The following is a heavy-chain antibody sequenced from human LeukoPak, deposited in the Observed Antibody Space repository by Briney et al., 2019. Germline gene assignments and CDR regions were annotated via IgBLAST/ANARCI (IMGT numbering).Heavy chain of an antibody. CDR3: ARGLNILVIPPSIENY. V-gene: IGHV1-2*02. CDR1: GYTFTGYY. Sequence: ASVKVSCKASGYTFTGYYMHWVRQAPGQGLEWMGWINPNSGGTNYAQKCQGRVTMTRDTSISTAYMELSRLRSDDTAVYYCARGLNILVIPPSIENYWGRGTLATVSP. J-gene: IGHJ4*02. D-gene: IGHD2-2*01. CDR2: INPNSGGT.